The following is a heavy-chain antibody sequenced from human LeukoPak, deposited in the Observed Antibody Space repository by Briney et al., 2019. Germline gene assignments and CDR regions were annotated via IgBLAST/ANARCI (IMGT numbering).Heavy chain of an antibody. CDR2: IYYSGST. Sequence: PSETLSLTCTVSGGSISSSSYYWGWIRQPPGKGLEWIGSIYYSGSTYYNPSLKSRVTISVDTSKNQFSLKLSSVTAADTAVYYCAQDTYYYDGRAFDIWGQGTMVTVSS. J-gene: IGHJ3*02. CDR1: GGSISSSSYY. CDR3: AQDTYYYDGRAFDI. D-gene: IGHD3-22*01. V-gene: IGHV4-39*01.